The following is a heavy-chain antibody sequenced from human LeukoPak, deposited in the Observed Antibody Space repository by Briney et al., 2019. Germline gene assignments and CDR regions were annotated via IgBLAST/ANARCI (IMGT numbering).Heavy chain of an antibody. J-gene: IGHJ4*02. Sequence: PSETRSLTCSASGGSVSSNYWAWLRQPPGKGPGWIGYIYHSGYAKYNPSFKSRVTMSVDTSKSQFSLQLTSVTAADTAVYYCARHNIASDGARLFDFWGRGTLVAVSS. CDR3: ARHNIASDGARLFDF. CDR2: IYHSGYA. V-gene: IGHV4-59*08. D-gene: IGHD4-17*01. CDR1: GGSVSSNY.